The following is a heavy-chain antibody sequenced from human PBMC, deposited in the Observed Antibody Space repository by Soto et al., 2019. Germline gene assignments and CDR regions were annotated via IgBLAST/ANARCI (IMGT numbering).Heavy chain of an antibody. CDR2: ISGSGGST. J-gene: IGHJ4*02. V-gene: IGHV3-23*01. CDR3: AKDRYDYIWGSYRLGH. Sequence: EVQLLESGGGLVQPGGSLRLSCAASGFTFSSYAMSWVRQAPGKGLEWVSAISGSGGSTYYADSVKGRFTISRDNSKNTLYLQINSLRAEDTAVYYCAKDRYDYIWGSYRLGHWGQGTLVTVSS. D-gene: IGHD3-16*02. CDR1: GFTFSSYA.